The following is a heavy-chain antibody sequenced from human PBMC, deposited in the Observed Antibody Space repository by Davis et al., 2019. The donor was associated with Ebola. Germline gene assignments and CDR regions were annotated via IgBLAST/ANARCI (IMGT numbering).Heavy chain of an antibody. CDR3: ANLDYGDNSGFDY. J-gene: IGHJ4*02. CDR1: GFTFSSHW. CDR2: ISGSGGST. D-gene: IGHD4-23*01. V-gene: IGHV3-23*01. Sequence: GGSLRLSCVASGFTFSSHWMHWVRQAPGKGLEWVSAISGSGGSTYYADSVKGRFTISRDNSKNTLYLQMNSLRAEDTAVYYCANLDYGDNSGFDYWGQGTLVTVSS.